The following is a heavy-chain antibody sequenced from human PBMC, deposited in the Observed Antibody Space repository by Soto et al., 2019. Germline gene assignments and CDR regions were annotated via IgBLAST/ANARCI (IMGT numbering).Heavy chain of an antibody. CDR3: TADLSVVVVPADSVDY. CDR2: IKSKTDGGTT. D-gene: IGHD2-2*01. CDR1: GFTFSNAW. V-gene: IGHV3-15*07. J-gene: IGHJ4*02. Sequence: EVQLVESGGGLVKPGGSLRLSCAASGFTFSNAWMNWVRQAPGKGLEWVGRIKSKTDGGTTDYAAPVKGRFTLSRDDSKITLYLQMNSLKAADTAVYYCTADLSVVVVPADSVDYWGQGTLVTVSS.